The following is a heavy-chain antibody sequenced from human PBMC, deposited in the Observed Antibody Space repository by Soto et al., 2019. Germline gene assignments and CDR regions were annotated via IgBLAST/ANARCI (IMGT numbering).Heavy chain of an antibody. D-gene: IGHD1-26*01. V-gene: IGHV3-21*01. J-gene: IGHJ3*02. Sequence: GGSLRLSCAASGFTFSSYSMNWVRQAPGKGLEWVSSISSSSSYIYYADSVKGRFTISRDNAKNSLYLQMNSLRAEDTAVYYCARDRIVGVTHGGHDAFDIWGQGTMVTVSS. CDR1: GFTFSSYS. CDR3: ARDRIVGVTHGGHDAFDI. CDR2: ISSSSSYI.